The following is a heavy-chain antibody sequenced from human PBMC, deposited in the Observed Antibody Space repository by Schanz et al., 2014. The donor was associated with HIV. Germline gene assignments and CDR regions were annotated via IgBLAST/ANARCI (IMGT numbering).Heavy chain of an antibody. Sequence: EVQLVESGGNLVQPGRSLRLSCAASGFTFNDYALHWVRQAPGKGLEWVSGISWNSGIIIYADSVKGRFTISRDNAKNSLFLQMNSLKDDDTAVYYCAREAYYFDFWNGQYYYYGLDVWGQGTTVTVSS. CDR1: GFTFNDYA. CDR3: AREAYYFDFWNGQYYYYGLDV. CDR2: ISWNSGII. D-gene: IGHD3-3*01. V-gene: IGHV3-9*01. J-gene: IGHJ6*02.